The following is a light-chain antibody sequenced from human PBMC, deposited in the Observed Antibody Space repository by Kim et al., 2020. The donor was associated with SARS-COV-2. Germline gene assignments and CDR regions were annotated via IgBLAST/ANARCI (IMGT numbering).Light chain of an antibody. V-gene: IGKV3-20*01. J-gene: IGKJ1*01. CDR3: HQYAISPRT. CDR2: DAS. CDR1: QSVGRNY. Sequence: SPGERATLSCRASQSVGRNYLAWYQHKPGQPPRLLIYDASSRATGVPDRFSGSGSGTDFTLTISRLEPEDFAVYYCHQYAISPRTFGQGTKVDIK.